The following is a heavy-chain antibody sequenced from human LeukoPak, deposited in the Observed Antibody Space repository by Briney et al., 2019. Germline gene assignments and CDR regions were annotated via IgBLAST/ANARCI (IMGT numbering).Heavy chain of an antibody. V-gene: IGHV1-69*13. CDR2: IIPIFGTA. D-gene: IGHD1-14*01. J-gene: IGHJ4*02. Sequence: ASVKVSCKASGYTFTGYYIHWVRQAPGQGLEWMGGIIPIFGTANYAQKFQGRVTITADESTSTAYMELSSLRSEDTAVYYCARENLGLHDYWGQGTLVTVSS. CDR1: GYTFTGYY. CDR3: ARENLGLHDY.